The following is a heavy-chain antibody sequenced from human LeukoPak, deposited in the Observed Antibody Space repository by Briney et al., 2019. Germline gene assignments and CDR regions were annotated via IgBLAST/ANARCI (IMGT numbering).Heavy chain of an antibody. J-gene: IGHJ4*02. CDR2: ISASGGST. Sequence: GGSLRLSWAASGFTFSSYGMSWVRQASGKGLDWVSAISASGGSTYYADSVKGRFTISRDNSKNTLFLQMNSLRAEDTAVYYCAQDLWGKYISSWAAEFHDYWGQGTLVTVSS. D-gene: IGHD6-13*01. CDR1: GFTFSSYG. V-gene: IGHV3-23*01. CDR3: AQDLWGKYISSWAAEFHDY.